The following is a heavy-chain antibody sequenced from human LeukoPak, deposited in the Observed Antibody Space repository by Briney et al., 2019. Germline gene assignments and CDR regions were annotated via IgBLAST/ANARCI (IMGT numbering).Heavy chain of an antibody. CDR1: GFTFSGSA. D-gene: IGHD1-14*01. V-gene: IGHV3-73*01. J-gene: IGHJ4*02. CDR3: TSGIRGDFDY. CDR2: IRSKANSYAT. Sequence: GGSLRLSCAASGFTFSGSAMHWVRQASGKGLKWVGRIRSKANSYATAYAASVKGRFTISRDDSKNTAYLQMNSLKTEDTAVYYCTSGIRGDFDYWGQGTLVTVSS.